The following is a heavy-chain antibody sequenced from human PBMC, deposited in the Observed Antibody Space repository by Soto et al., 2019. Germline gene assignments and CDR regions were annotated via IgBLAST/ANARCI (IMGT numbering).Heavy chain of an antibody. CDR3: ARVSGAGDYYYYGMDV. J-gene: IGHJ6*02. Sequence: GGSLRLSCAASGFTFSSYSMNWVRQAPGKGLEWVSSISSSSSYIYYADSVKGRFTISRDNAKNSLYLQMNSLRAEDTAVYYCARVSGAGDYYYYGMDVWGQGTTVTVSS. CDR1: GFTFSSYS. CDR2: ISSSSSYI. D-gene: IGHD6-19*01. V-gene: IGHV3-21*01.